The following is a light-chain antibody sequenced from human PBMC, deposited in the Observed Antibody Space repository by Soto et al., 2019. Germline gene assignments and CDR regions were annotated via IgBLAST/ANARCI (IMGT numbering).Light chain of an antibody. Sequence: ELVLTQSPATLSLSPGERATLSCRPSQSVGSNLAWYQQKPGQAPRLLIYGASTRATDIPARFSGRGSGTEFTLTVSSLQSEDFAVYYCQQYNNLHRKFXQGTNLDI. V-gene: IGKV3-15*01. CDR1: QSVGSN. J-gene: IGKJ1*01. CDR2: GAS. CDR3: QQYNNLHRK.